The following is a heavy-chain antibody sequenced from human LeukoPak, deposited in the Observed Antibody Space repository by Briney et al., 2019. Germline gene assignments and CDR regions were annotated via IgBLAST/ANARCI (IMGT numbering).Heavy chain of an antibody. Sequence: SETLSLTCTVSGGSISSSSYYWGWIRQPPGKGLEWIGSIYYSGSTYYNPFLKSRVTISVDTSKNQFSLKLSSVTAADTAVYYCARRLYYYGSGSYHYYYYYYMDVWGKGTTVTVSS. CDR1: GGSISSSSYY. J-gene: IGHJ6*03. V-gene: IGHV4-39*01. CDR2: IYYSGST. CDR3: ARRLYYYGSGSYHYYYYYYMDV. D-gene: IGHD3-10*01.